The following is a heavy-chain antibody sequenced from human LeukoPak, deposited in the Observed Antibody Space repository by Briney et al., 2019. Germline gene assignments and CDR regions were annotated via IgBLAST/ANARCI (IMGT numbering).Heavy chain of an antibody. CDR1: GFTFSSYS. CDR2: ISSSYI. CDR3: ARDDSSPFDY. Sequence: AGGSLRLSCAASGFTFSSYSMNWVRQAPGKGLEWVSSISSSYIYYADSVKGRFTISRDNAKNSLYLQMNSLRAEDTAVYYCARDDSSPFDYWGQGTLVTVSS. J-gene: IGHJ4*02. D-gene: IGHD3-22*01. V-gene: IGHV3-21*01.